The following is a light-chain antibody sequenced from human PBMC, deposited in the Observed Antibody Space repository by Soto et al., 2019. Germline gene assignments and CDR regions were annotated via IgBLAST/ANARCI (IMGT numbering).Light chain of an antibody. CDR1: QTLSSNF. CDR2: GAS. Sequence: IVLTQSPGTLSLSPGERATLSCRASQTLSSNFLAWYQQRPGQAPSLLIYGASNSATGVPDRFSGGGSGTDFTLNISRLETEDFAVYYCQQFGSAPRTFGQGTKVEIK. CDR3: QQFGSAPRT. V-gene: IGKV3-20*01. J-gene: IGKJ1*01.